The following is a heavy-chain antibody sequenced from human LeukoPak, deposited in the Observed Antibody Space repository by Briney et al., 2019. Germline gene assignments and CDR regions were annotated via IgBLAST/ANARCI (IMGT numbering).Heavy chain of an antibody. CDR3: AKVIKSIAAAQNGMDV. D-gene: IGHD6-13*01. V-gene: IGHV3-21*01. Sequence: PGGSLRLSCAASGFRFSSYAMSWVRQAPGKGLEWVSSISSSSSYIYYADSVKGRFTISRDNAKNSLYLQMNSLRAEDTAVYYCAKVIKSIAAAQNGMDVWGQGTTVTVSS. CDR1: GFRFSSYA. J-gene: IGHJ6*02. CDR2: ISSSSSYI.